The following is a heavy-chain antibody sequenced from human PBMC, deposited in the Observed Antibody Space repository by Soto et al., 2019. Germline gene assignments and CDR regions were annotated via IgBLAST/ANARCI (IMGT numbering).Heavy chain of an antibody. Sequence: QVQLQQWGAGPLRPLETLSLTCGVSGGSFSGYYWAWIRQSPGKGLEWIGEINDRGSINYNPSLKSRVSISVDTSKNHYSLNLRSVTAADTAVYYCARESHVILTGPPWVWYFDLWGRGTLVTVSS. V-gene: IGHV4-34*01. CDR2: INDRGSI. CDR3: ARESHVILTGPPWVWYFDL. CDR1: GGSFSGYY. J-gene: IGHJ2*01. D-gene: IGHD3-9*01.